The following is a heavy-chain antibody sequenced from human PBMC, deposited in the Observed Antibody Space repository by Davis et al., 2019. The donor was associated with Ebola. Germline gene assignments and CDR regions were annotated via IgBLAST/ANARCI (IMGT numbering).Heavy chain of an antibody. Sequence: AASVKVSCKAVGDTLTSYAMTWVRQAPGQGLEWMGGIIPVLRTASYAQKFQGRVTITADESTRTAYMELNGLRSEDTAVYYCAHLGPQRYCSGGGCHGYLDYWGQGTLVTVSS. D-gene: IGHD2-15*01. J-gene: IGHJ4*02. CDR2: IIPVLRTA. V-gene: IGHV1-69*13. CDR1: GDTLTSYA. CDR3: AHLGPQRYCSGGGCHGYLDY.